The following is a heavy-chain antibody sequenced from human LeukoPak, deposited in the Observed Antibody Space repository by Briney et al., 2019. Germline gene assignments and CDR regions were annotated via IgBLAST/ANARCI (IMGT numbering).Heavy chain of an antibody. CDR2: IYPGDSDT. V-gene: IGHV5-51*01. D-gene: IGHD2-2*01. CDR3: ARLDGGIVVVPAAGEFDP. CDR1: GYSFTSYW. Sequence: GESLKISCKGSGYSFTSYWIGLGRQMPGKGLEWVGIIYPGDSDTRYSPSFQGQVTISADKSISTAYLQWSSLKASHTAMCYCARLDGGIVVVPAAGEFDPWGQGTLVTVSS. J-gene: IGHJ5*02.